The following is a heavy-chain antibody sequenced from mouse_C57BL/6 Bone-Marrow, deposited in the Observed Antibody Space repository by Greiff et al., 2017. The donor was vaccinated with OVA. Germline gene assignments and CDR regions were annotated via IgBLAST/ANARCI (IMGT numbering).Heavy chain of an antibody. Sequence: EVKVVESGGDLVKPGGSLKLSCAASGFTFSSYGMSWVRQTPDKRLEWVATISSGGSYTYYPDSVKGRFTISRDNAKNTLYLQMSSLKSEDTAMYYCARRPYYYGSSYVDYWGQGTTLTVSS. CDR2: ISSGGSYT. V-gene: IGHV5-6*02. J-gene: IGHJ2*01. D-gene: IGHD1-1*01. CDR1: GFTFSSYG. CDR3: ARRPYYYGSSYVDY.